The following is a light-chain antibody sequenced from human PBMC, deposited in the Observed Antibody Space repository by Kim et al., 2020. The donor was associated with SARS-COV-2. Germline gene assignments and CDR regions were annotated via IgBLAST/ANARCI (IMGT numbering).Light chain of an antibody. J-gene: IGLJ2*01. Sequence: SYELTQPPSVSVAPGKTARITCGGNNIGSKSVHWYQQKPGQAPVLVIYYDSDRPSGIPERFSGSNSGNTATLTISRVEAGDEADYYCQAGDSRSDQVVFG. CDR1: NIGSKS. CDR2: YDS. CDR3: QAGDSRSDQVV. V-gene: IGLV3-21*04.